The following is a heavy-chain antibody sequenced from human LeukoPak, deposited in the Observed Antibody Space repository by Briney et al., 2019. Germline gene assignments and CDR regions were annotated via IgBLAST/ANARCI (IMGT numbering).Heavy chain of an antibody. V-gene: IGHV4-59*12. CDR2: ISYTGRT. J-gene: IGHJ4*02. CDR1: GGAISSYA. Sequence: SETLSLTCSVSGGAISSYAWSWIRQSPGKGLEWIGYISYTGRTDYNPSLKSRVTISVDTSKSQFSLKLSSVTAADTAVYYCARGRYWGQGTLVTVSS. CDR3: ARGRY.